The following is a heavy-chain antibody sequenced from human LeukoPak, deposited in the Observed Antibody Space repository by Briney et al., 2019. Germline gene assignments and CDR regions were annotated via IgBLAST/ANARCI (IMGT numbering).Heavy chain of an antibody. CDR3: ARLSTTNDAFDI. Sequence: GGSLRLSCAASGFTFSSYGMHWVRQAPGKGLEWVSSISSSSSYIYYADSVKGRFTISRDNAKNSLYLQMNSLRAEDTAVYYCARLSTTNDAFDIWGQGTMVTVSS. J-gene: IGHJ3*02. CDR2: ISSSSSYI. CDR1: GFTFSSYG. V-gene: IGHV3-21*01. D-gene: IGHD4-11*01.